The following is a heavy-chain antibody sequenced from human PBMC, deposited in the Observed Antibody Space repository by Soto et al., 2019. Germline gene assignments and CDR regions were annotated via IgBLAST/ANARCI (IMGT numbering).Heavy chain of an antibody. D-gene: IGHD6-13*01. Sequence: ASVKVSCKASGYTFTSYGISWVRQAPGQGLEWMGWISAYNGNTNYAQNLQGRVTMTTDTSTSTAYMELRSLRSDDTAVYYCARSIAAPVDFDYWGQGTLVTVSS. V-gene: IGHV1-18*01. CDR1: GYTFTSYG. J-gene: IGHJ4*02. CDR2: ISAYNGNT. CDR3: ARSIAAPVDFDY.